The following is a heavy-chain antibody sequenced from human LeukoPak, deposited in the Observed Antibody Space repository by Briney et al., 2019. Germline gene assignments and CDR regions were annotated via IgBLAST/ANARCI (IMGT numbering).Heavy chain of an antibody. CDR1: GFTFSDYA. D-gene: IGHD6-19*01. CDR2: IRNKANGGTA. CDR3: SRAYSTGWLGINDY. Sequence: GRSLRLSCTGSGFTFSDYAMSWVRQAPGKGLEWVGFIRNKANGGTADYAASVKGRFTISRDDSKTIAYLQMNSLKTEDTAVYYCSRAYSTGWLGINDYWGQGALVTVAS. J-gene: IGHJ4*02. V-gene: IGHV3-49*04.